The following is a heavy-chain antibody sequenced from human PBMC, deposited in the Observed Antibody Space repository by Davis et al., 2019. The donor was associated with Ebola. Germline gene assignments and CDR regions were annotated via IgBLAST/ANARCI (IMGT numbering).Heavy chain of an antibody. V-gene: IGHV4-59*08. Sequence: LETLSLTCTVSGGSISSYYWSWIRQPPGKGLEWIGYIYYSGSTNYNPSLKSRVTISVDTSKNQFSLKLSSVTAADTAVYYCARGPIAAGAWGQGTLVTVSS. D-gene: IGHD6-6*01. CDR2: IYYSGST. CDR1: GGSISSYY. CDR3: ARGPIAAGA. J-gene: IGHJ4*02.